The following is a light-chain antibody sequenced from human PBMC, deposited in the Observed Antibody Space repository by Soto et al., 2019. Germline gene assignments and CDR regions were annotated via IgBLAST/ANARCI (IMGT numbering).Light chain of an antibody. J-gene: IGLJ1*01. V-gene: IGLV2-14*01. Sequence: QAALTQPASVSASPGQSITISCTGTSSDVGTYDDVSWYRQHPGKGPKLLIYEVTNRPSGVSNRFSGSKSGNTASLTISGLQAEDEGDYYCSSYTISSTYVFGSGTKLTVL. CDR3: SSYTISSTYV. CDR2: EVT. CDR1: SSDVGTYDD.